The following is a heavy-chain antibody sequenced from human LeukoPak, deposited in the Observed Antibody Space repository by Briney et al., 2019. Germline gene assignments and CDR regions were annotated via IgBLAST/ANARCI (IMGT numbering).Heavy chain of an antibody. D-gene: IGHD3-16*02. J-gene: IGHJ6*02. CDR3: AREMITFGGVIPTLYYGMDV. V-gene: IGHV3-33*01. CDR1: GFTFSSYG. Sequence: GGSLRLSCAASGFTFSSYGMHWVRQAPGKGLEWVAVIWYDGSNKYYADSVKGRFTISRDNSKNTLYLQMNSLRAEDTAVYYCAREMITFGGVIPTLYYGMDVWGQGTTVTVSS. CDR2: IWYDGSNK.